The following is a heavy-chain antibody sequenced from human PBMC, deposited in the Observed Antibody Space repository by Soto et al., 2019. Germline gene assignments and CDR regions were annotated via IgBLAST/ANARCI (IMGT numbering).Heavy chain of an antibody. J-gene: IGHJ4*02. D-gene: IGHD6-19*01. Sequence: QVQLVESGGGVVQPGRSLRLSCAASGFTFSSYGMHWVRQAPGKGLEWVAVISYDGSNKYYADSVKGRFTISRDNSKKPLYLQMNSLRAEDTAVYYCAKDRVVAVGGSSPLSVLDYWGQGTLVTVSS. V-gene: IGHV3-30*18. CDR2: ISYDGSNK. CDR3: AKDRVVAVGGSSPLSVLDY. CDR1: GFTFSSYG.